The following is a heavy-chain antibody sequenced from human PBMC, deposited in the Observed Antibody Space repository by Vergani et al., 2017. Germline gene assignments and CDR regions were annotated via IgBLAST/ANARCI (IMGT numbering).Heavy chain of an antibody. CDR2: ISSSGSTI. J-gene: IGHJ4*02. CDR3: ARGKRGSGSFFDY. Sequence: EVQLVESGGGLVQPGGSLRLSCAASGFTFSSYEMNWVRQAPGKGLEWVSYISSSGSTIYYADSAKGRFTISRDNAKNSLYLQMNSLRAEDTAVYYCARGKRGSGSFFDYWGQGTLVTVSS. CDR1: GFTFSSYE. D-gene: IGHD3-10*01. V-gene: IGHV3-48*03.